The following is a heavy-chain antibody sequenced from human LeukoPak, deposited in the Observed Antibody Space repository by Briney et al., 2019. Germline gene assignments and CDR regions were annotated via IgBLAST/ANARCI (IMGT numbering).Heavy chain of an antibody. CDR3: ARGATISAFDI. Sequence: SETLSLTCTVSGGSISSYYWSWIRQPPGKGLEWIGYIYYSGSTNYNPSHKSRVTISVDTSKNQFSLKLSSVTAADTAVYYCARGATISAFDIWGQGTMVTVSS. D-gene: IGHD5-12*01. V-gene: IGHV4-59*01. J-gene: IGHJ3*02. CDR1: GGSISSYY. CDR2: IYYSGST.